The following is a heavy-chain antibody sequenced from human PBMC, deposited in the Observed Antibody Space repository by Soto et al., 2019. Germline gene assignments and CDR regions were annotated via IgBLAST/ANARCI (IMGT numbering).Heavy chain of an antibody. D-gene: IGHD6-13*01. V-gene: IGHV1-46*01. CDR1: GYTFTNYY. CDR2: INPTGGGT. J-gene: IGHJ4*02. CDR3: ARGLAAGDH. Sequence: QVQLVQSGAEVKNPGASVKVSCKASGYTFTNYYIHWVRQAPGQGLEWMAIINPTGGGTNYAQKFQGSVTLARDTFTNTVHMDLTSLTSEDTAIYYCARGLAAGDHWGQGTLVTVSS.